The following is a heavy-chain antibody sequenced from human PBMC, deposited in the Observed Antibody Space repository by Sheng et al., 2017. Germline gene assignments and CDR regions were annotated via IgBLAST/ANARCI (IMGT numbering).Heavy chain of an antibody. CDR2: INHSGST. Sequence: QVQLQQWGAGLLKPSETLSLTCAVYGGSFSGYYWSWIRQPPGKGLEWIGEINHSGSTNYNPSLKSRVTISVDTSKNQFSLKLSSVTAADTAVYYCVRRPVGITVWGSYRYGHFDYVGPGTLVTVSS. D-gene: IGHD3-16*02. V-gene: IGHV4-34*01. J-gene: IGHJ4*01. CDR1: GGSFSGYY. CDR3: VRRPVGITVWGSYRYGHFDY.